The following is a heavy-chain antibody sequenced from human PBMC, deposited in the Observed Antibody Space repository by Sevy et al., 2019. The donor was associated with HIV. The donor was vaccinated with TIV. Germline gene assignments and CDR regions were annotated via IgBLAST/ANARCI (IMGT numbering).Heavy chain of an antibody. CDR2: ISYDGSNK. J-gene: IGHJ6*02. Sequence: GGSLRLSCAASGFTFSSYAMHWVRQAPGKGLEWVAVISYDGSNKYYADSVKGRFNISRDNSKNTLYLQMNSLRAEDTAVYYCARDRSEFPYSSGWYRGNFYYYYYGMDVWGQGTTVTVSS. V-gene: IGHV3-30-3*01. CDR1: GFTFSSYA. D-gene: IGHD6-19*01. CDR3: ARDRSEFPYSSGWYRGNFYYYYYGMDV.